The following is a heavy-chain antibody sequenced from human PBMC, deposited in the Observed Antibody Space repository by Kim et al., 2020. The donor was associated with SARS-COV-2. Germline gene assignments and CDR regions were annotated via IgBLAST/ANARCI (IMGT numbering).Heavy chain of an antibody. D-gene: IGHD3-10*01. V-gene: IGHV1-3*01. Sequence: YSQKFQGRVTITRATSATTAYMGLSSLTSEDTAVYYCAREGSGSYNWLDPWGQGTLVTVSS. J-gene: IGHJ5*02. CDR3: AREGSGSYNWLDP.